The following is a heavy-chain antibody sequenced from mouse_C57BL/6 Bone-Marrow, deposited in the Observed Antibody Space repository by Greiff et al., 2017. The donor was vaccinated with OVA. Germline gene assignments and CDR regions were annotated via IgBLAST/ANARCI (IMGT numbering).Heavy chain of an antibody. CDR2: ISDGGSYT. D-gene: IGHD4-1*01. J-gene: IGHJ2*01. CDR3: ARDGGTGY. Sequence: EVKVEESGGGLVKPGGSLKLSCAASGFTFSSYAMSWVRQTPEKRLEWVATISDGGSYTYYPDNVKGRFTISRDNAKNNLYLQMSHLKSEDTAMYYCARDGGTGYWGQGTTLTVSS. V-gene: IGHV5-4*01. CDR1: GFTFSSYA.